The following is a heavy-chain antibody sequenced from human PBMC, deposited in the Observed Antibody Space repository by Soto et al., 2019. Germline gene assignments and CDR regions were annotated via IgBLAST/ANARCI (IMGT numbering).Heavy chain of an antibody. CDR1: GFTFSSYS. CDR3: ARDHGGSGSYSPLYYYGMDV. V-gene: IGHV3-21*01. J-gene: IGHJ6*02. Sequence: PGGSLRLSCAASGFTFSSYSMNWVRQAPGKGLEWVSSISSSSSHIYYADSVKGRFTISRDNAKNSLYLQMSSLRAEDTAVYYCARDHGGSGSYSPLYYYGMDVWGQGTTVTVSS. CDR2: ISSSSSHI. D-gene: IGHD3-10*01.